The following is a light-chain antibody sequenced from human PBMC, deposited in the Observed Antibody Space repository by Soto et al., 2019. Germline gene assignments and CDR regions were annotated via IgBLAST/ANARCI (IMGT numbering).Light chain of an antibody. CDR1: SSDVGGYNL. Sequence: QSALTQPASVSGSPGQSITISCTGTSSDVGGYNLVSWYQQHPGKAPKLMIYEGTKRPSGVSNHFSGSKSGNTASLTISGLQAEDEADYYCCSYAGRGVVFGGGTKLTVL. J-gene: IGLJ2*01. CDR2: EGT. V-gene: IGLV2-23*01. CDR3: CSYAGRGVV.